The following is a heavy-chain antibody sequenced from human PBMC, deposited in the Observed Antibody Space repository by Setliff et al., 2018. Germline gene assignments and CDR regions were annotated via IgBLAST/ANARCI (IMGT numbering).Heavy chain of an antibody. Sequence: PGGSLRLSCAASGFTFSTYGLNRVRQAPGKGLEWVSYISSSSSTIYYADSVKGRFTISRDNAKNSLYLRMNSLRAEDTAVYYCARVAGRGRYWYFDLWGRGTLVTVSS. CDR1: GFTFSTYG. V-gene: IGHV3-48*04. CDR2: ISSSSSTI. J-gene: IGHJ2*01. CDR3: ARVAGRGRYWYFDL.